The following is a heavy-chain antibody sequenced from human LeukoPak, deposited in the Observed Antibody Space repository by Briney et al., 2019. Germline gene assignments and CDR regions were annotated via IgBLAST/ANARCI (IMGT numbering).Heavy chain of an antibody. CDR3: AKDKGADTAMVYYYYGMDV. D-gene: IGHD5-18*01. CDR1: GFTFDDYT. Sequence: GGSLRLSCAASGFTFDDYTMHWVRQAPGKGLEWVSLISWDGGSTYYADSVKGRFTISRDNSKNSQYLQMNSLRTEDTALYYCAKDKGADTAMVYYYYGMDVWGQGTTVTVSS. V-gene: IGHV3-43*01. J-gene: IGHJ6*02. CDR2: ISWDGGST.